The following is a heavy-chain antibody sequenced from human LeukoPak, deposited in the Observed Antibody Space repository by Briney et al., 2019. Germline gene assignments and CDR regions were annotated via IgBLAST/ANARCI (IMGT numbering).Heavy chain of an antibody. CDR1: GASFSGYY. V-gene: IGHV4-34*01. D-gene: IGHD3-22*01. Sequence: SETLSLTCAVYGASFSGYYWSWIRQPPGRGLEWIGEIKHSGSTNYNPSLTSQVTLSVDRSKTQFSLKLSSVTAADTDVYYCVTYYFDSSGTKKNYWGQGTLVTVSS. CDR2: IKHSGST. J-gene: IGHJ4*02. CDR3: VTYYFDSSGTKKNY.